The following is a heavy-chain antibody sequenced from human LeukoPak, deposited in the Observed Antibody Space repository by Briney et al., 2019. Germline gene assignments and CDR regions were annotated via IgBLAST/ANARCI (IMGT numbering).Heavy chain of an antibody. V-gene: IGHV1-24*01. D-gene: IGHD4-17*01. CDR2: FDPEDGET. Sequence: ASVKVSCKVSGYTLTELSMHWVRQAPGKGLEWMGGFDPEDGETIYAQKFQGRVTMTEDTSTDTAYMELSSLRSEDTAVYYCATSPLAYGDYRWDAFDIWGQGTMVTVSS. J-gene: IGHJ3*02. CDR1: GYTLTELS. CDR3: ATSPLAYGDYRWDAFDI.